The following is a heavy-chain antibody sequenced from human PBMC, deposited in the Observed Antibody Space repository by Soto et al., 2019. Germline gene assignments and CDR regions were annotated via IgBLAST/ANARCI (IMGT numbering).Heavy chain of an antibody. CDR2: ISGNSGTT. V-gene: IGHV3-23*01. Sequence: PGGSLRLSCAASGFTFSSYAMSWVRQAPGKGLEWVSTISGNSGTTYYADSVKGRFTISRDNSKNTLYLQLNSLRAEDTAVYYCAKHKIGNFKPYDHWGQGTLVTVSS. D-gene: IGHD1-26*01. J-gene: IGHJ4*02. CDR1: GFTFSSYA. CDR3: AKHKIGNFKPYDH.